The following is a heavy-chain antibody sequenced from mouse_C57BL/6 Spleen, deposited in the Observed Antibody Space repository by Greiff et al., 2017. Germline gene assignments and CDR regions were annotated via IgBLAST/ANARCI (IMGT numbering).Heavy chain of an antibody. Sequence: EVKLMESGGGLVKPGGSLKLSCAASGFTFSSYTMSWVRQTPEKRLEWVATISGGGGNTYYPDSVKGRFTISRDNAKNTLYLQMSSLRSEDTALYYCAREVYYYGSSDGYFDYWGRGASLTVSS. J-gene: IGHJ2*03. D-gene: IGHD1-1*01. CDR1: GFTFSSYT. V-gene: IGHV5-9*01. CDR2: ISGGGGNT. CDR3: AREVYYYGSSDGYFDY.